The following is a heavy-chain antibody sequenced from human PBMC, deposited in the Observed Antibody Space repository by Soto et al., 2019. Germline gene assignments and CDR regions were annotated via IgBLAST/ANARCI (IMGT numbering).Heavy chain of an antibody. CDR1: GGSISSSSYY. CDR3: ARGDYDFWSGTLGHYYYYMDV. D-gene: IGHD3-3*01. V-gene: IGHV4-39*01. Sequence: SETLSLTCTVSGGSISSSSYYWGWIRQPPGKGLEWIGSIYYSGSTYYNPSLKSRVTISVDTSKNQFSLKLSSVTAADTAVYYCARGDYDFWSGTLGHYYYYMDVWGKGTTVTVSS. CDR2: IYYSGST. J-gene: IGHJ6*03.